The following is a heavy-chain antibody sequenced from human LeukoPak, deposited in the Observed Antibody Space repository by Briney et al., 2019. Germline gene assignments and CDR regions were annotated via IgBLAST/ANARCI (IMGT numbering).Heavy chain of an antibody. CDR1: GFTFSSYA. Sequence: PGGSLRLSCAASGFTFSSYAMSWVRQAPGKGLEWVSAISGSGGSTYYADSVKGRFTISRDNSKNTLYLQMNSLRAEDTAVYYCAKDRPIAARPDNWFDPWGQGTLVTVSS. J-gene: IGHJ5*02. CDR3: AKDRPIAARPDNWFDP. V-gene: IGHV3-23*01. D-gene: IGHD6-6*01. CDR2: ISGSGGST.